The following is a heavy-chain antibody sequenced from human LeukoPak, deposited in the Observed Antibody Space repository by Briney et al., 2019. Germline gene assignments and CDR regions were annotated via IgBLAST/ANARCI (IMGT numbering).Heavy chain of an antibody. J-gene: IGHJ4*02. CDR1: GFTFSNYW. CDR2: INSDGTST. D-gene: IGHD3-10*01. Sequence: GGSLRLSCVASGFTFSNYWMHWVRQAPGKGLVWVSRINSDGTSTDNADSLKGRFINSRDNGKNTLYLHMNHLRAEDTAVYYCARGEVYGSGKTDYWGRGTLVSVSS. CDR3: ARGEVYGSGKTDY. V-gene: IGHV3-74*01.